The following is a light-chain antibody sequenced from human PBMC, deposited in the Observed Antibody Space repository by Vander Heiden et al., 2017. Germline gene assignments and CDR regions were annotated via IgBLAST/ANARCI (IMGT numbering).Light chain of an antibody. CDR1: QSVSSN. CDR2: GAS. CDR3: QQYNNWPSLT. J-gene: IGKJ4*01. V-gene: IGKV3-15*01. Sequence: EIVLPQSPPTLSVSPGERATLSCRASQSVSSNLAWYQQKPGQAPRLLIYGASTRATGIPARFSGSGSGTEFTLTISSRQSEDFAVYYCQQYNNWPSLTFGGGTKVEMK.